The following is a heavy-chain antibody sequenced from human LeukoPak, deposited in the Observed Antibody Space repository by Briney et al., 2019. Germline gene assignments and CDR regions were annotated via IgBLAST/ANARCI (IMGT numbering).Heavy chain of an antibody. V-gene: IGHV3-30-3*01. CDR3: AREGDIVVVPAAIGWFDP. CDR2: ISYDGSNK. CDR1: GFTFSSYA. J-gene: IGHJ5*02. Sequence: GGSLRLSCAASGFTFSSYAMHWVRQAPGKGLDWVAVISYDGSNKYYADSVKGRFTISRDNSKNTLYLQMNSLRAEDTAVYYCAREGDIVVVPAAIGWFDPWGQGTLVTVSS. D-gene: IGHD2-2*01.